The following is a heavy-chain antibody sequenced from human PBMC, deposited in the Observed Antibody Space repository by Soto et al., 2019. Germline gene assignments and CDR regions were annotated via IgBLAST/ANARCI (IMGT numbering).Heavy chain of an antibody. D-gene: IGHD6-19*01. Sequence: QVHLVQSGAEVRNAGASVKGSCKTSGYSYTTYSIHWVRQAPGHRLEWRGWLNPATGKPRYSERFQGRLTIAGDTSATTVFMELSSLTSEDTAVYYCAREYSTGPTPNYYFDFWGQGTLVTVSS. CDR2: LNPATGKP. CDR1: GYSYTTYS. CDR3: AREYSTGPTPNYYFDF. J-gene: IGHJ4*02. V-gene: IGHV1-3*01.